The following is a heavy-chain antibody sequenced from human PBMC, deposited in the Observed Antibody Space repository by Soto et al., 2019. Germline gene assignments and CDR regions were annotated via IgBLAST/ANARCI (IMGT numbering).Heavy chain of an antibody. CDR2: ISWNSGSI. V-gene: IGHV3-9*01. CDR3: AKDSGLAAAGTLNY. CDR1: GFTFYDYA. D-gene: IGHD6-13*01. J-gene: IGHJ4*02. Sequence: PWGSLRLSCAASGFTFYDYAIHCFRQSPGKCLEWVSGISWNSGSIGYADSVKGRFTISRDNAKNSLYLQMNSLRAEDTALYYCAKDSGLAAAGTLNYWGQGTLVTVSS.